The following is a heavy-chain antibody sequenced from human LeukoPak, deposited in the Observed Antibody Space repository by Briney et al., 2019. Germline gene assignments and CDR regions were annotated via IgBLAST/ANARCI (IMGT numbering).Heavy chain of an antibody. D-gene: IGHD3-10*01. Sequence: ASVKVSCKASGCTFTSYGISWVRQAPGQGLEWMGWISAYNGNTNYAQKLQGRVTMTTDTSTSTAYMELRSLRSDDTAVYYCARVTMVRGVIITSYWGQGTLVIVSS. CDR2: ISAYNGNT. J-gene: IGHJ4*02. V-gene: IGHV1-18*01. CDR3: ARVTMVRGVIITSY. CDR1: GCTFTSYG.